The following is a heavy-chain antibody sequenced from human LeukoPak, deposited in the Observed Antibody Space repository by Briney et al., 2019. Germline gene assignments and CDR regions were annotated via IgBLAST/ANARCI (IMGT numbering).Heavy chain of an antibody. Sequence: SETLSLTCTVSGGSTSSYYWSWIRQPPGKGLEWIGYIYYSGSTNYNPSLKSRVTISVDTSKNQFSLKLSSVTAADTAVYYCARDSGTAMVFRSSYYFDYWGQGTLVTVSS. D-gene: IGHD5-18*01. V-gene: IGHV4-59*01. J-gene: IGHJ4*02. CDR2: IYYSGST. CDR1: GGSTSSYY. CDR3: ARDSGTAMVFRSSYYFDY.